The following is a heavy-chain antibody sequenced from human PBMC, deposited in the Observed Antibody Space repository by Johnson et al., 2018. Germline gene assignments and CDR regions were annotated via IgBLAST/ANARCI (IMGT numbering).Heavy chain of an antibody. CDR1: GGSISSSF. D-gene: IGHD3-22*01. J-gene: IGHJ3*02. CDR3: ARGFGSSAYYVDAFDI. Sequence: QVQLQESGPGLVKPSEPLSLTCNVSGGSISSSFWSWIRQPPGKGLEWITYIHYSGNTNYNPSLKSRVTILLETSKNQFSLKLRSVTDADTDVYYCARGFGSSAYYVDAFDIWGQGTMVTVSS. V-gene: IGHV4-59*01. CDR2: IHYSGNT.